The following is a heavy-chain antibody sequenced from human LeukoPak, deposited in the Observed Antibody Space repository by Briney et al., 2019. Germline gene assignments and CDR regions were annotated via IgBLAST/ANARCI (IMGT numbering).Heavy chain of an antibody. V-gene: IGHV1-46*01. CDR1: GYTFTSYY. Sequence: GASVKVSYKASGYTFTSYYMHWVRQAPGQGLEWMGIINPSGGSTSYAQKFQGRVTMTRDTSTSTVYMELSSLRSEDTAVYYCARDRSRYCSSTSCPLGYWGQGTLVTVSS. CDR3: ARDRSRYCSSTSCPLGY. CDR2: INPSGGST. J-gene: IGHJ4*02. D-gene: IGHD2-2*01.